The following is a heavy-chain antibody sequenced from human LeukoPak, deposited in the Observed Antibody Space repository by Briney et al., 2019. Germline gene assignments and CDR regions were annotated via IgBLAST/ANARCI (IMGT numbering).Heavy chain of an antibody. J-gene: IGHJ4*02. V-gene: IGHV3-23*01. D-gene: IGHD3-16*02. CDR2: ISGSGGNT. CDR3: AKGPTPYVWGSYPDF. Sequence: PGGSLRLSCAASGFTFSSYEMTWVRQAPGKGLEWVSVISGSGGNTAYAKSVKGRFTISRDNSKSTLYLQMNSLRVEDTAVYYCAKGPTPYVWGSYPDFWGQGTLVTVSS. CDR1: GFTFSSYE.